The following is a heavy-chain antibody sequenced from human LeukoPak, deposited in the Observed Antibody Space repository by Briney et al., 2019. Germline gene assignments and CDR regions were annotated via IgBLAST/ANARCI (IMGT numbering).Heavy chain of an antibody. J-gene: IGHJ4*02. CDR1: GFTFSNFG. CDR3: ARVTSLTGTIFDS. D-gene: IGHD1-7*01. Sequence: PGRSLRLSCAASGFTFSNFGMHWVRQAPGKGLEWVAVIWYDGSNKYYGDSVKGPFTISRDNSKNTLYLQMNSLRVEDTAVYYCARVTSLTGTIFDSWGQGTLVTVSS. CDR2: IWYDGSNK. V-gene: IGHV3-33*01.